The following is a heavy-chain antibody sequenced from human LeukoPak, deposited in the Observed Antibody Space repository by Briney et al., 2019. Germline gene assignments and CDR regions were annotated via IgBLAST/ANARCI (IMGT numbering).Heavy chain of an antibody. CDR1: GFTVSSNY. V-gene: IGHV3-53*01. CDR2: IYSGGST. Sequence: LGGSLRLSCAASGFTVSSNYMSWVRQAPGKGLEWVSVIYSGGSTYYADSVKGRFTISRDNSKNTLYLQMNSLRAEDTAVYYCARESTSWYFDLWGRGTLVTVSS. J-gene: IGHJ2*01. CDR3: ARESTSWYFDL. D-gene: IGHD2-2*01.